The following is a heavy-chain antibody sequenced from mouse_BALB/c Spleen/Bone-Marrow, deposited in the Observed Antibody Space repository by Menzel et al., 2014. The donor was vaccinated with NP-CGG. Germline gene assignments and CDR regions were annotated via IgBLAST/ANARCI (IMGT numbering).Heavy chain of an antibody. V-gene: IGHV5-12-2*01. CDR3: ARQLGLRWAMDY. CDR2: ISNGGGST. Sequence: DVQLVESGGGLVQPGGSLKLSCAASGFTFSSYTMSWVRQTPEKRLEWVAYISNGGGSTYYPDTVKGRFTIPRDNAKNILYLQMSSLKSEDTAMYYCARQLGLRWAMDYWGQGTSVTVSS. J-gene: IGHJ4*01. D-gene: IGHD3-1*01. CDR1: GFTFSSYT.